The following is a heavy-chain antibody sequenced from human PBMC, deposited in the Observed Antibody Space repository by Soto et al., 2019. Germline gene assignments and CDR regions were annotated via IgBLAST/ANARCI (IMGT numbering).Heavy chain of an antibody. D-gene: IGHD6-6*01. CDR2: IYYSGST. J-gene: IGHJ4*02. CDR3: ARHGLPIWGSSIAARAESDPFDY. V-gene: IGHV4-39*01. Sequence: QLQLQESGPGLVKPSETLSLTCTVSGGSISSSSYYWGWIRQPPGKGLEWIGSIYYSGSTYYNPSLKSRVTISVDTSKNQFSLKLSSVTAADTAVYYCARHGLPIWGSSIAARAESDPFDYWGQGTLVTVSS. CDR1: GGSISSSSYY.